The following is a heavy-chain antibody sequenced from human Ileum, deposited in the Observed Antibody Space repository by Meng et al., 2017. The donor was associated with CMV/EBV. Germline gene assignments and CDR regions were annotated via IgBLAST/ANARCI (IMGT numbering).Heavy chain of an antibody. CDR1: GYTFNNYH. Sequence: ASVKVSCKASGYTFNNYHIHWMRQAPGHGLEYMGVIYDSGGNTYKEQKFRDRLTMTWDTSISTAYLELNRLTSDDTAVYYCARGSIRRPADYYYYYYGMDVWGQGTTVTVSS. CDR3: ARGSIRRPADYYYYYYGMDV. J-gene: IGHJ6*02. CDR2: IYDSGGNT. D-gene: IGHD2-2*01. V-gene: IGHV1-2*02.